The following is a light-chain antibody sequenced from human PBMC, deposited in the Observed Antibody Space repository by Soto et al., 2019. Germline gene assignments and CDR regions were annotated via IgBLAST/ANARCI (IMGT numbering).Light chain of an antibody. CDR2: YDS. CDR3: QVWDSREV. Sequence: SYELTQPPSVSVAPGETARIPCGANNIGSKSVHWYQQKPGQAPVLIIYYDSDRPSGIPERFSASNSGNTATLTISRVEAGDEADYLCQVWDSREVFGGGTQLTVL. J-gene: IGLJ2*01. CDR1: NIGSKS. V-gene: IGLV3-21*04.